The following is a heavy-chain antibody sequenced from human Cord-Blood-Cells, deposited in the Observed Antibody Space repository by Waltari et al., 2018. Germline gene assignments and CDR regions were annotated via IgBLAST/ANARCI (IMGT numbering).Heavy chain of an antibody. CDR2: SIPIFGTA. CDR1: GGTFSSHA. D-gene: IGHD6-6*01. Sequence: QVQLVQSGAEVKKPGSSVKVSCKASGGTFSSHAISWVRQAPGQGLEWMGGSIPIFGTANDSQKFQGRVTSTADESTSTAYMELSSLRSEDTAVYYCARESSIAARLGWFDPWGQGTLVTVSS. V-gene: IGHV1-69*01. CDR3: ARESSIAARLGWFDP. J-gene: IGHJ5*02.